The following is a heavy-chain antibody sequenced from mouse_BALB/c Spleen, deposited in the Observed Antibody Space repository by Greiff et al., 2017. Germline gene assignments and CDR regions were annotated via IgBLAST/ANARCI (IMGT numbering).Heavy chain of an antibody. Sequence: QVQLKESGPGLVAPSQSLSITCTVSGFSLTSYGVHWVRQPPGKGLEWLGVIWAGGSTNYNSALMSRLSISKDNSKSQVFLKMNSLQTDDTAMYYCAREEDYGNYLYAMDYWGQGTSVTVSS. CDR1: GFSLTSYG. D-gene: IGHD2-1*01. V-gene: IGHV2-9*02. J-gene: IGHJ4*01. CDR2: IWAGGST. CDR3: AREEDYGNYLYAMDY.